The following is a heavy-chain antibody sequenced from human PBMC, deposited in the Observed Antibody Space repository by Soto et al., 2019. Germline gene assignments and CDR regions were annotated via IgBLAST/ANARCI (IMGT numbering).Heavy chain of an antibody. V-gene: IGHV1-8*01. CDR1: GYTFTILD. CDR2: MNPNNGYT. J-gene: IGHJ4*02. Sequence: ASVKVSCKASGYTFTILDINCVRQATGQGPEWMGCMNPNNGYTGYAQRFQGRVTMTRDTSISTAYMELSSLKSEDTALYYCARGVAAGVDYWGQGTLVTVSS. D-gene: IGHD6-13*01. CDR3: ARGVAAGVDY.